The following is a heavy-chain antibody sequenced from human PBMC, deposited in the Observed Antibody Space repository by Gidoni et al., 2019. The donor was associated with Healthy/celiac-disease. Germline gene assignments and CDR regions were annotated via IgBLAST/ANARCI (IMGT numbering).Heavy chain of an antibody. D-gene: IGHD1-1*01. CDR2: IYYSGST. Sequence: QVQLQESGPGLVKPSETLSLTCTVSGGSVSSGSYYWSWIRQPPGKGLEWIGYIYYSGSTNYNPSLKSRVTISVDTSKNQFSLKLSSVTAADTAVYYCARRPEYNWNVDYYYGMDVWGQGTTVTVSS. CDR3: ARRPEYNWNVDYYYGMDV. V-gene: IGHV4-61*01. J-gene: IGHJ6*02. CDR1: GGSVSSGSYY.